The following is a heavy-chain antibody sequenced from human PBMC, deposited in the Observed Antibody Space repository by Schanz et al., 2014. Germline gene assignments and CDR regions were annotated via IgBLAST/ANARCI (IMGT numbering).Heavy chain of an antibody. CDR1: GYTFTNYG. CDR2: ISPYNGNT. Sequence: QVRLVQSGAELKMPGATVKVSCETSGYTFTNYGVSWVRQAPGQGLEWVAWISPYNGNTAYAQNLKGRVRMTTDTSTATADMELRSLTSDDTAVYYCARDRVYRFLKGENRFYFDYWGQGTLVTVSS. D-gene: IGHD3-3*01. V-gene: IGHV1-18*01. J-gene: IGHJ4*02. CDR3: ARDRVYRFLKGENRFYFDY.